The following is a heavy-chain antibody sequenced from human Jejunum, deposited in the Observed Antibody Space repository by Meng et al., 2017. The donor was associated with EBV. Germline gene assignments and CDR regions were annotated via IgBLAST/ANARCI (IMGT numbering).Heavy chain of an antibody. CDR3: TRAGYYRFDY. D-gene: IGHD1-26*01. J-gene: IGHJ4*02. V-gene: IGHV3-74*01. Sequence: EVHRVESGGGLVQPGGSLRLSCAASGFTLSDHWIHWVRQAPGEGLMWVSRINPDGRTINYGDSVKGRFTISRDNAKNTVYLQMNSLRAEDTAVYYCTRAGYYRFDYWGQGALVTVSS. CDR1: GFTLSDHW. CDR2: INPDGRTI.